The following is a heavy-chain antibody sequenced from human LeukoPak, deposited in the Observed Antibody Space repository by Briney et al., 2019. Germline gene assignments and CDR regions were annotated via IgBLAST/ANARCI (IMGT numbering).Heavy chain of an antibody. CDR2: IRYDGSNK. Sequence: GGSLRLSCAASGFTFSSYGMHWVRQAPGKGLEWVAFIRYDGSNKYYADSVKGRFTISRDNSKNTLYLQMNSLGAEDTAVYYCTKMAGYYDFWSGYYGDFWGQGTLVTVSS. D-gene: IGHD3-3*01. CDR3: TKMAGYYDFWSGYYGDF. J-gene: IGHJ4*02. V-gene: IGHV3-30*02. CDR1: GFTFSSYG.